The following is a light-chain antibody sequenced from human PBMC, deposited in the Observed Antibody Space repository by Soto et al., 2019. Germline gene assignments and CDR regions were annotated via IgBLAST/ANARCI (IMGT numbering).Light chain of an antibody. Sequence: QSALTQHASVSGSPGQSITISCTGTTIDIGAYKYVSWYQQHPGKAPKLLIYEVSNRPSGVSNRFSGSKSDNTASLTISGLQAEDEADYYCCSYRGGSAPYVFGTGTKLTVL. J-gene: IGLJ1*01. CDR3: CSYRGGSAPYV. CDR1: TIDIGAYKY. V-gene: IGLV2-14*01. CDR2: EVS.